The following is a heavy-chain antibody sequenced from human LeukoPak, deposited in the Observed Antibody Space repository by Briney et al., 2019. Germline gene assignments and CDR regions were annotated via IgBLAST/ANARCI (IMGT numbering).Heavy chain of an antibody. CDR2: INAGNGNT. J-gene: IGHJ4*02. D-gene: IGHD3-10*01. CDR1: GYTFTSYA. Sequence: VASVKVSCKASGYTFTSYAMHWVRQAPGQRLEWMGWINAGNGNTKYSQKFQGRVTITRDTSASTAYMELSSLRSEDTAVYYCGRDYWLGGYYGSGTCFDYWGQGTLVTVSS. V-gene: IGHV1-3*01. CDR3: GRDYWLGGYYGSGTCFDY.